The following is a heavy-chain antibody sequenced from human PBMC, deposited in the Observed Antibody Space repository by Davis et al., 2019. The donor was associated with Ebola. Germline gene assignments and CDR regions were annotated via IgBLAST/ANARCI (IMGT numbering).Heavy chain of an antibody. Sequence: GESLKISCAASGFTSINAWMNWVRQSPGKGLEWVGRFKGRADDGTTDYAAPVNGRFSISRDDSENTLYLQMNSLTTEDTGIYYYTTGGPSRCNSGSSYSVFDYWGQGTLVTVSS. J-gene: IGHJ4*02. CDR3: TTGGPSRCNSGSSYSVFDY. V-gene: IGHV3-15*01. CDR1: GFTSINAW. D-gene: IGHD2-15*01. CDR2: FKGRADDGTT.